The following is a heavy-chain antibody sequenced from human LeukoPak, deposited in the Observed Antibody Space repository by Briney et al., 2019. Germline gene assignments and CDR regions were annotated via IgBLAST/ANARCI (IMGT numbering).Heavy chain of an antibody. V-gene: IGHV3-30*18. CDR3: AKEYDSGGYGAYFDY. CDR1: KFTFSNYG. Sequence: PGGSLSLSCEASKFTFSNYGMQWVRQAPGKGLEWVEVISSDGGTKYYADSVKGRFTLSRDNSRNTLDLQMNSLGPEDTAVYYCAKEYDSGGYGAYFDYWGQGTLVTVSS. J-gene: IGHJ4*02. CDR2: ISSDGGTK. D-gene: IGHD3-10*01.